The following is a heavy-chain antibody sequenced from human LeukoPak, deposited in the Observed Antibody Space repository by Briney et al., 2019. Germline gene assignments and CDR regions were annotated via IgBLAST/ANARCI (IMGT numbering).Heavy chain of an antibody. CDR3: TTDPLRPVVVAARGDY. V-gene: IGHV3-15*01. CDR2: IKSKTDGGTT. CDR1: GFTFSNAW. J-gene: IGHJ4*02. Sequence: GGSLRLSCAASGFTFSNAWMSWVRQAPGKGLEWAGRIKSKTDGGTTDYAAPVKGRFTISRDDSKNTLYLQMNSLKTEDTAVYYCTTDPLRPVVVAARGDYWGQGTLVTVSS. D-gene: IGHD2-15*01.